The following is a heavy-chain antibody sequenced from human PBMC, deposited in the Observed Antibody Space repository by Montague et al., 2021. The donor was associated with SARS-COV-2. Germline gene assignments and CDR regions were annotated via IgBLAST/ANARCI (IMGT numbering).Heavy chain of an antibody. Sequence: SETLSLTCSVSGGSISSHVWSWIRQPPGKGLEWIGNIFDNGNTNYIPSLKSRLTISVETSKTQISLKLASVTAADTAVYYCASVQGYCNYMRCYPFFDRWGQGTLVTVSS. CDR3: ASVQGYCNYMRCYPFFDR. CDR2: IFDNGNT. D-gene: IGHD2-15*01. CDR1: GGSISSHV. V-gene: IGHV4-59*11. J-gene: IGHJ5*02.